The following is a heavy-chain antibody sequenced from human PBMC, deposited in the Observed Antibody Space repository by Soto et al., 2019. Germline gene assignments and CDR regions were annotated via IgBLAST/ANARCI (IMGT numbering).Heavy chain of an antibody. Sequence: SLRLSCAASGFTFSSYGIHWVRQAPGNGLEWVAVISYDGSNKYYADSVKGRSTISRDNSKNTLYLQMNSLRAEDTAVYYCAKDYDILSRYCYYGMDVWGQGTTVTVSS. CDR3: AKDYDILSRYCYYGMDV. D-gene: IGHD3-9*01. V-gene: IGHV3-30*18. CDR2: ISYDGSNK. J-gene: IGHJ6*02. CDR1: GFTFSSYG.